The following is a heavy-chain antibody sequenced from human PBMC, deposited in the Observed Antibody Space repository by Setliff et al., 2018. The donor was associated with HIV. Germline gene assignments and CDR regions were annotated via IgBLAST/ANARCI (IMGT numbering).Heavy chain of an antibody. V-gene: IGHV2-5*01. D-gene: IGHD2-8*02. CDR3: VHRVVWGGLDV. CDR2: IHWNDAN. CDR1: GFSLTTSGVG. J-gene: IGHJ6*02. Sequence: SGPTLVNPTQTLTLTCTFSGFSLTTSGVGVGWIRQPPGKALEWLAVIHWNDANHYSPSPKTRLSITKDTSKNQMVLTMTNMDPVDTATYYCVHRVVWGGLDVWGQGTTVTVSS.